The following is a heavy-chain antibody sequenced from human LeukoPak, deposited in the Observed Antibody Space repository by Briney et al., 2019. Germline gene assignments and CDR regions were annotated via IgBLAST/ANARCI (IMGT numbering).Heavy chain of an antibody. CDR2: ISYDGSNK. CDR3: AKGLGYCTSTSCSLNSGYGS. V-gene: IGHV3-30-3*01. CDR1: GFTFNYYA. J-gene: IGHJ4*02. D-gene: IGHD2-2*01. Sequence: PGRSLRLSCAASGFTFNYYALHWVRQAPGKGLEWVAVISYDGSNKYYADSVKGRFTISRDNAKNTLYVQMNSLRAEDTAVYYCAKGLGYCTSTSCSLNSGYGSWGQGTLVTVSS.